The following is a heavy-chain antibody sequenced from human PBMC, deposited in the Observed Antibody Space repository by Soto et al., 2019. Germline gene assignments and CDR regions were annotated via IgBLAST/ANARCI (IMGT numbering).Heavy chain of an antibody. CDR3: AADLRVSSGWYTHFDY. V-gene: IGHV1-58*01. CDR1: GFTFTSSA. J-gene: IGHJ4*02. CDR2: IVVGSGNT. Sequence: GASVKVSCKASGFTFTSSAVQWVRQARGQRLEWIGWIVVGSGNTNYAQKFQERVTITRDMSTSTAYMELSSLRSEDTAVYYCAADLRVSSGWYTHFDYWGQGPLVTVSS. D-gene: IGHD6-19*01.